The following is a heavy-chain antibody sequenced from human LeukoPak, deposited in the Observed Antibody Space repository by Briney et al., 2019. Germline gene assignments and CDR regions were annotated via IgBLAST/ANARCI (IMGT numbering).Heavy chain of an antibody. V-gene: IGHV4-59*01. D-gene: IGHD4/OR15-4a*01. CDR1: GGSISSYY. CDR3: ARGYGATYGRFDP. Sequence: PSETLSLTCTVSGGSISSYYWSWIRQPPGKGLEWIGYIYYTGNTNYNPSLKSRVTISVDTSKNQFSLKLTSVTAADTAVYFCARGYGATYGRFDPWGQGTLVTVSS. J-gene: IGHJ5*02. CDR2: IYYTGNT.